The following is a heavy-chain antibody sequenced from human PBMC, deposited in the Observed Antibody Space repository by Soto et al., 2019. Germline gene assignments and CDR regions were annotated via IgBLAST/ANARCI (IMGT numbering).Heavy chain of an antibody. Sequence: SETLSLTCAVYGGSFSGYYWSWIRQPPGKGLEWIGEINHSGSTNYNPSLKSRVTISVDTSKNQFSLKLSSVTAADTAVYYCARGFSSGWSYFDYWGQGTLVTVSS. CDR2: INHSGST. CDR1: GGSFSGYY. J-gene: IGHJ4*02. D-gene: IGHD6-19*01. V-gene: IGHV4-34*01. CDR3: ARGFSSGWSYFDY.